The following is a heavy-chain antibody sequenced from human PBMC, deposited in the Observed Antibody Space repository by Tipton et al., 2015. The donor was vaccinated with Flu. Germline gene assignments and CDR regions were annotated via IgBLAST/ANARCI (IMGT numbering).Heavy chain of an antibody. Sequence: QLVQSGAEVKKPGESLKISCKVSGYSFTNYWIGWVRQMPGKGLEWMGIIYPGDSDTSYSPSFQGQVPISALMSISTAYLQRSSLKASDTAMYYWARMGYCSSISSLFCGGSLDCWGQGTLVTVSS. J-gene: IGHJ4*02. CDR1: GYSFTNYW. CDR3: ARMGYCSSISSLFCGGSLDC. D-gene: IGHD2-2*01. V-gene: IGHV5-51*01. CDR2: IYPGDSDT.